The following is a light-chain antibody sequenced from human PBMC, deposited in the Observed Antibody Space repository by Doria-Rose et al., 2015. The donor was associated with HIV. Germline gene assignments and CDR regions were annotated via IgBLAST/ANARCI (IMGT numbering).Light chain of an antibody. CDR1: QSFSSTY. J-gene: IGKJ1*01. V-gene: IGKV3-20*01. CDR2: DGS. Sequence: EIVMTQSPGTLSLSPGERATLSCRASQSFSSTYLAWYQQKPGQAPSLLIYDGSTRATGIPDRFSASGSGTDFTLTINRLEPEDFALYYCHQYGTSWTFGQGTNVE. CDR3: HQYGTSWT.